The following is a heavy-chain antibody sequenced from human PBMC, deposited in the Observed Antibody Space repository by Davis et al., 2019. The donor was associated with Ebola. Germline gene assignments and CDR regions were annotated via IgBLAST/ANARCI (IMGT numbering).Heavy chain of an antibody. CDR3: ARDRPLDFFFGDYYGMDV. D-gene: IGHD3-16*01. CDR2: ISSDSDYI. CDR1: GFTFSTYS. Sequence: GGSLRLSFAASGFTFSTYSMSWVPQAPGKGLEWVSSISSDSDYIYYADSAKGRFTISRDNAKNSLYLQMNSLRAEDTAVYYCARDRPLDFFFGDYYGMDVWGQGTTVTVSS. J-gene: IGHJ6*02. V-gene: IGHV3-21*01.